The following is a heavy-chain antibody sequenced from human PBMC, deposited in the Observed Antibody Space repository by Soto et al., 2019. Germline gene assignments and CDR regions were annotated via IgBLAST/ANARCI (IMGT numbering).Heavy chain of an antibody. Sequence: GGSLRLSCAASGFTFSSYWMGWVRQAPGKGLEWVANIKQDGSEKYYVDSVKGRFTISRDNAKNSLYLQMNSLRAEDTAVYYCARVGDIVVVPAATYFDYWGQGTLVTSPQ. D-gene: IGHD2-2*01. CDR1: GFTFSSYW. V-gene: IGHV3-7*01. CDR2: IKQDGSEK. J-gene: IGHJ4*02. CDR3: ARVGDIVVVPAATYFDY.